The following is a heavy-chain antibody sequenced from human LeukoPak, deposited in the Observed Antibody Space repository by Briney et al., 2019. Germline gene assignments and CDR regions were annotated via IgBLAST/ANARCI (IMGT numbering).Heavy chain of an antibody. CDR1: GFTFSSNA. V-gene: IGHV3-23*01. CDR2: IYGSGGST. J-gene: IGHJ6*04. CDR3: AKVSRISLRGSQYGMDV. Sequence: GGSLTFSCSAYGFTFSSNAMSRERQAPGKGREWVSTIYGSGGSTYHAAPVKGRFTIYRDNSTNTPYLQMNSLRAEDTAVYYCAKVSRISLRGSQYGMDVWGKGTTVTVSS. D-gene: IGHD3-16*01.